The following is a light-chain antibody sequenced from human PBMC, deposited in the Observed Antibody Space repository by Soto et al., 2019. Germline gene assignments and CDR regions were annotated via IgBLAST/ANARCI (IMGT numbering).Light chain of an antibody. J-gene: IGKJ1*01. CDR3: QKYNSAPWT. Sequence: DIQMTQSPSSLSASVEDKVTILSRPSQAFGNNLAWYQQKPGKVPKLLIYAASTLQSGVPSRFSGSGSGTDFTLTISSLQPEDVATYYCQKYNSAPWTFGQGTKVEIK. CDR1: QAFGNN. CDR2: AAS. V-gene: IGKV1-27*01.